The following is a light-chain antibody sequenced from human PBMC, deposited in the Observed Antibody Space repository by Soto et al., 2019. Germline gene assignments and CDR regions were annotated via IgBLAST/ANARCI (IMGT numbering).Light chain of an antibody. J-gene: IGLJ1*01. Sequence: QSVLAQPPSVSAAPGQKVTISCSGSSSNIGGNSVSWYQQLPGTAPTLLIYDDNKRPSGIPDRFSGSKSGTSATLGITGFQTGDEADYYCGSWDSSLSAYVFGTGTKGTGL. CDR3: GSWDSSLSAYV. CDR2: DDN. V-gene: IGLV1-51*01. CDR1: SSNIGGNS.